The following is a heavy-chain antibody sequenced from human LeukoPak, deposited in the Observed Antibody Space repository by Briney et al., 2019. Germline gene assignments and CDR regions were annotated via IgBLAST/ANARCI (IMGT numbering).Heavy chain of an antibody. CDR1: GGSFSGYY. CDR2: INHSGST. CDR3: ARGRSEYYDSSGYYYVLFSFDY. V-gene: IGHV4-34*01. J-gene: IGHJ4*02. Sequence: SETLSLTCAAYGGSFSGYYWSWIRQPPGKGLEWIGEINHSGSTNYNPSLKSRVTISVDTSKNQFSLKLSSVTAADTAVYYCARGRSEYYDSSGYYYVLFSFDYWGQGTLVTVSS. D-gene: IGHD3-22*01.